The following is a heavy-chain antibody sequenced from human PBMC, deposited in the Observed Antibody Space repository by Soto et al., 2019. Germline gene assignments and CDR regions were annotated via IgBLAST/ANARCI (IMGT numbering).Heavy chain of an antibody. CDR2: IYSGGST. J-gene: IGHJ4*02. CDR1: GFTVSSNY. V-gene: IGHV3-53*05. Sequence: GGSLRLSCAASGFTVSSNYMSWVRQAPGKGLEWVSVIYSGGSTYYADSVKGRFTISRDNSKKTLYLQMNSLRPEDTALYYCAKDEYYYSRSGYYIFDSWGQGTLVTAPQ. CDR3: AKDEYYYSRSGYYIFDS. D-gene: IGHD3-22*01.